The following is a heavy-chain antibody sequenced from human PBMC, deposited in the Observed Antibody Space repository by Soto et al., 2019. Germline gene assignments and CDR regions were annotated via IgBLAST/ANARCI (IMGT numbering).Heavy chain of an antibody. CDR3: ARTKCSGGSCYSWSLDY. J-gene: IGHJ4*02. CDR1: GGSISSGDYY. Sequence: PSETLSLTCTVSGGSISSGDYYWSWIRQPPGKGLEWIGYIYYSGSTYYNPSLKSRVTISVDTSKNQFSLKLSSVTAADTAVYYCARTKCSGGSCYSWSLDYWGQGTPVTVSS. V-gene: IGHV4-30-4*01. D-gene: IGHD2-15*01. CDR2: IYYSGST.